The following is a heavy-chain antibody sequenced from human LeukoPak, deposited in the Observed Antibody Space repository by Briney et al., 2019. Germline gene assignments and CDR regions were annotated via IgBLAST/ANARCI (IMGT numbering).Heavy chain of an antibody. V-gene: IGHV3-30*18. CDR1: GFTFSTYA. CDR3: AKIEGSSSYYFDY. Sequence: GGCLRLSCAAAGFTFSTYAMHWVRQAPGKGLEWVAIISYDGGSTSYADSVKGRFTISRDNSKNTLYLQMSSLRTEDTAVYYCAKIEGSSSYYFDYWGQGTLVTVSS. J-gene: IGHJ4*02. CDR2: ISYDGGST. D-gene: IGHD6-6*01.